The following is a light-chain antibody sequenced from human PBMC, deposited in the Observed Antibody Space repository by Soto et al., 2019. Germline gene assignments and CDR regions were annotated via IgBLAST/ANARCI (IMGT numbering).Light chain of an antibody. J-gene: IGLJ1*01. CDR2: EDS. V-gene: IGLV2-14*01. CDR3: SSYTSSSTLRV. CDR1: SSDVGGYNY. Sequence: QSALTQPASVSGSPGQSITISCTGTSSDVGGYNYVSWYQQHPGKAPKLMIYEDSNRPSGVSNRFSGSKSGNTASLNISGLQAEDEADYYCSSYTSSSTLRVFGTGTKLTDL.